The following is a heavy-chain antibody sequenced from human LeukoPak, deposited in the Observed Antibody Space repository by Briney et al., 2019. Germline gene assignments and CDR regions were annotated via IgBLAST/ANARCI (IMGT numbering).Heavy chain of an antibody. D-gene: IGHD3-22*01. CDR2: IYVAGST. V-gene: IGHV3-53*01. J-gene: IGHJ4*02. CDR1: GFTVSDSF. CDR3: AREEYYYDSSGYPGGGDY. Sequence: GGSLRLSCAASGFTVSDSFMTWVRQAPGKGLEWVSVIYVAGSTYYADSVKGRFTVSRDNSKNTLYLQMNSLRADDTAVYYCAREEYYYDSSGYPGGGDYWGQGTLVTVSS.